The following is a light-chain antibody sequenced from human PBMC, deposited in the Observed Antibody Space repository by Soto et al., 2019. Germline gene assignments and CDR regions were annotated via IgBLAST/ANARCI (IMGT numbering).Light chain of an antibody. CDR1: QSVSSSD. CDR3: QQFGRSAWT. Sequence: EIVLTQSPGTLSLSPGERATLSCRASQSVSSSDLAWYQQKPGQAPRLPIYGASSRATGIPDRFSGSGSGTDFTLTISRLETEDFAVYYCQQFGRSAWTFGQATKVEIK. J-gene: IGKJ1*01. CDR2: GAS. V-gene: IGKV3-20*01.